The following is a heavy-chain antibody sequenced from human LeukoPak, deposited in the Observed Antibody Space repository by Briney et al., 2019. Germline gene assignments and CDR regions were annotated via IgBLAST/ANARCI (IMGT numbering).Heavy chain of an antibody. CDR1: GFTFGNCA. V-gene: IGHV3-33*03. Sequence: PGGSLRLSCAASGFTFGNCAMHWVRQAPGKGLEWMAVIWYDGSNKYYADSVKGRFTISRDNSKKTLYLQMNSLRAEDTAVYYCASGIAAAGSYAFDIWGQGTMLTVS. J-gene: IGHJ3*02. D-gene: IGHD6-13*01. CDR2: IWYDGSNK. CDR3: ASGIAAAGSYAFDI.